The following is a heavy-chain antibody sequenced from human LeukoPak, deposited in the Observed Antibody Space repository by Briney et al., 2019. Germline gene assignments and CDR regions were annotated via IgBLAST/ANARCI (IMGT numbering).Heavy chain of an antibody. Sequence: PGGSLRLSCAASGFIFSSYGMHWVRQAPGKGLEWVAVMSYDGSEKYYADSVKGRFTISRGNSKNTLYLQLNSLRAEDTAVYYCAEDATWIQHFDYWGQGTLVIVSS. V-gene: IGHV3-30*18. J-gene: IGHJ4*02. D-gene: IGHD5-18*01. CDR1: GFIFSSYG. CDR2: MSYDGSEK. CDR3: AEDATWIQHFDY.